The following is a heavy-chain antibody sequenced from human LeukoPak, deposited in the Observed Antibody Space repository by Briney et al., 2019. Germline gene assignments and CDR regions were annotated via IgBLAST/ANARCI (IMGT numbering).Heavy chain of an antibody. CDR3: ARGPSIQLWFYFDY. V-gene: IGHV4-4*02. CDR1: GGSISSSNW. J-gene: IGHJ4*02. D-gene: IGHD5-18*01. CDR2: IYHSGST. Sequence: SETLSLTCAVSGGSISSSNWWSWVRRPPGKGLEWIGEIYHSGSTNYNPSLKSRVTISVDKSKNQFSLKLSSVTAADTAVYYCARGPSIQLWFYFDYWGQGTLVTVSS.